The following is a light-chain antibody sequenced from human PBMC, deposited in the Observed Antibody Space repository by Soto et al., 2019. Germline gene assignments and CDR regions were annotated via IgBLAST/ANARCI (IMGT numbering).Light chain of an antibody. CDR2: LGS. V-gene: IGKV2-28*01. Sequence: DIVMTQSPLSLPVTPGEPASISCRSSESLLHSNGYNYLDWYLQKPGQSPQLLIYLGSDRASGGPDRLSGSGSCTHFTLQISSVEGGDVGVYYCMQAVRSPRLTFGGGTKVEIK. CDR1: ESLLHSNGYNY. CDR3: MQAVRSPRLT. J-gene: IGKJ4*01.